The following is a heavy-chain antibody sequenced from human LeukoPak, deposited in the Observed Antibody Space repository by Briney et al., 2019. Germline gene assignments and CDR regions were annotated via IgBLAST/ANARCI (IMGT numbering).Heavy chain of an antibody. D-gene: IGHD2-2*01. V-gene: IGHV4-30-4*08. CDR1: GGSISSGDYY. CDR3: ATDLGYCDSTSCRYFDY. Sequence: SQTLSLTCTVSGGSISSGDYYWSWIRQPPGKGLEWIGYIYYSGSTYYNPSLKSRVTISVDTSKNQFSLKLSSVTAADTAVYYCATDLGYCDSTSCRYFDYWGQGSLVTVSS. CDR2: IYYSGST. J-gene: IGHJ4*02.